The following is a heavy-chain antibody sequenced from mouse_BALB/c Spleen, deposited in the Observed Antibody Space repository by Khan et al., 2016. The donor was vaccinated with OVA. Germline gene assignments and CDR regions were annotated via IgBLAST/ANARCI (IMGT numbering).Heavy chain of an antibody. Sequence: EVELVESGGDLVKPGGSLKLSCAASGFTFSTYGMSWVRQTPDKRLEWVATVNTGGSYTYYPDSVKGRFTISRDNAKNTLYLQMSSLKSGDTAMLYCERLAYYYDSEGFAYWGQGTLVTVSA. CDR2: VNTGGSYT. D-gene: IGHD1-1*01. J-gene: IGHJ3*01. CDR1: GFTFSTYG. V-gene: IGHV5-6*01. CDR3: ERLAYYYDSEGFAY.